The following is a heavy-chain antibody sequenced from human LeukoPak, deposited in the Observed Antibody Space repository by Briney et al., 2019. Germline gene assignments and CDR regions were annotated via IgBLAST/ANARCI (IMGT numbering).Heavy chain of an antibody. Sequence: SETLSLTCTVSGGSISSYYWSWIRQPPGKGLEWIGYIYYSGSTNYNPSLKSRVTISVDTSKNQFSLKLSPVTAADTAVYYCARSHYDFWSGYFDYWGQGTLVTVSS. CDR2: IYYSGST. V-gene: IGHV4-59*01. CDR1: GGSISSYY. CDR3: ARSHYDFWSGYFDY. J-gene: IGHJ4*02. D-gene: IGHD3-3*01.